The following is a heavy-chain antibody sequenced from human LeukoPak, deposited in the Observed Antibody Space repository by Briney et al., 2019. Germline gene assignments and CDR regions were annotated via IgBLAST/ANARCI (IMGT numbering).Heavy chain of an antibody. CDR1: GGSISSGNYF. V-gene: IGHV4-31*03. J-gene: IGHJ5*02. CDR3: AGATDDYGERCNWFDP. D-gene: IGHD4-17*01. CDR2: IYYSGST. Sequence: SETLSLTCTVSGGSISSGNYFWSWIRQHPGKGLEWIGFIYYSGSTYHNPSLKSRVSISVDTSKNQFSLKLSSVTAADTAVYYCAGATDDYGERCNWFDPWGQGTLVTVSS.